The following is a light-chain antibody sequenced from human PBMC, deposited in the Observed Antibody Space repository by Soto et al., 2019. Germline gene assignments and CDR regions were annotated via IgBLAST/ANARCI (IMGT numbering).Light chain of an antibody. CDR3: QQQNSYSWT. V-gene: IGKV1-5*03. CDR1: QTISSW. CDR2: EAS. Sequence: DIKMTQSPSTLSGSEGDRVTITCRASQTISSWVAWYQQKPGKAPKLLIYEASTLECGVRSRFSGSGPGTEFTLTISSLQAADFVAVYCQQQNSYSWTFGQGTKVDIK. J-gene: IGKJ1*01.